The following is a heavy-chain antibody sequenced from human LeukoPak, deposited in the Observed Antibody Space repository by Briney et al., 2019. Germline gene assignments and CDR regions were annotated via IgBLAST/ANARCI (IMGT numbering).Heavy chain of an antibody. CDR2: ISGSGERT. CDR3: ATHKSYDFWSGYRHYYFDY. D-gene: IGHD3-3*01. V-gene: IGHV3-23*01. J-gene: IGHJ4*02. CDR1: GFTFSSYA. Sequence: GGSLRLSCAGSGFTFSSYAMSWVRQAPGKGLEWVSVISGSGERTNYADSVKGRFTISRDNSKNTLYLQMNSLRAEDTAAYYCATHKSYDFWSGYRHYYFDYWGQGTLVTVSS.